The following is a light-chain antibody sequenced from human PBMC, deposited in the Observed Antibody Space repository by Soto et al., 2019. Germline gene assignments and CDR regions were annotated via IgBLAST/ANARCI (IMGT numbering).Light chain of an antibody. CDR3: QQSYSTPT. Sequence: DIQMTQSPSSLSASVGARATITCRASQSISIYLNWYQQKPGKAPILLVYAGSSLQGGVPSRFGGSGSGTDFTLTITSLQPEDFATYYCQQSYSTPTFGGGTKVDIK. J-gene: IGKJ4*01. CDR1: QSISIY. CDR2: AGS. V-gene: IGKV1-39*01.